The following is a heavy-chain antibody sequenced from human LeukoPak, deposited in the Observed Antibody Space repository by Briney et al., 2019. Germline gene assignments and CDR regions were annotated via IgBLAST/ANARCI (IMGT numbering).Heavy chain of an antibody. V-gene: IGHV3-13*01. D-gene: IGHD6-13*01. Sequence: GGSLRLSCAASGFTFSSYDMHWVRQATGKGLEWVSAIGTAGDTYYPGSVKGRFTISRENAKNSLYLRMNSLRAEDTAVYYCARVQSGSSWYGPIYYYYGMDVWGQGTTVTVSS. J-gene: IGHJ6*02. CDR3: ARVQSGSSWYGPIYYYYGMDV. CDR2: IGTAGDT. CDR1: GFTFSSYD.